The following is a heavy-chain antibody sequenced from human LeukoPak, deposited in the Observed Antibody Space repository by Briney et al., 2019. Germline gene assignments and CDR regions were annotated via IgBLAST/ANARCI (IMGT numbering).Heavy chain of an antibody. V-gene: IGHV1-69*05. Sequence: SVKVSCKTSGYTFTSYGLSWVRQAPGQGLEWMGGIIPIFGTANYAQKFQGRVTITTDESTSTAYMELSSLRSEDTAVYYCTLEMATIYLVVWGKGTTVTVSS. CDR2: IIPIFGTA. CDR1: GYTFTSYG. D-gene: IGHD5-24*01. CDR3: TLEMATIYLVV. J-gene: IGHJ6*04.